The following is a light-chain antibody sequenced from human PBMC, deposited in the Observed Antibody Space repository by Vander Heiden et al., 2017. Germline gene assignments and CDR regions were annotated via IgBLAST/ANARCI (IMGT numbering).Light chain of an antibody. J-gene: IGKJ4*01. CDR2: DAA. CDR1: QDIDNY. V-gene: IGKV1-33*01. CDR3: QQDDNLLT. Sequence: DIQMTQSPSSLSASVGDRVTITCQASQDIDNYVNWYQHKPGRAPKLLIYDAAILQKGVPSRFSGSGSGTDFTFTINSRQPEDIAKYYCQQDDNLLTFGGGTKVEIK.